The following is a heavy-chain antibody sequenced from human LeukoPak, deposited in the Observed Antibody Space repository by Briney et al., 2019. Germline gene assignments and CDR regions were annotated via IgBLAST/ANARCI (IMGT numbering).Heavy chain of an antibody. Sequence: GGSLRLSCAASGFTFSTYGMHWVRQAPGKGLEWVAVISSDGSNKYYADSVKGRFSISRDNSKNTLYLQMNSLRAEDTAVYYCAKAGCSGGSCYVYFDYWGQGALVTVSS. CDR3: AKAGCSGGSCYVYFDY. J-gene: IGHJ4*02. V-gene: IGHV3-30*18. D-gene: IGHD2-15*01. CDR2: ISSDGSNK. CDR1: GFTFSTYG.